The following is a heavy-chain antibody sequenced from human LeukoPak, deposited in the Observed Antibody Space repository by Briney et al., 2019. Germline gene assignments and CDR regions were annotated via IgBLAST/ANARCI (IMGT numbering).Heavy chain of an antibody. Sequence: SETLSLTCTVSGYSISSGYYWGWIRQPAGKGLEWIGRIYTSGSTNYNPSLKSRVTMSVDTSKNQFSLKLSSVTAADTAVYYCARDPYYDFWSGYYSYYYMDVWGKGTTVTVSS. V-gene: IGHV4-4*07. D-gene: IGHD3-3*01. CDR1: GYSISSGYY. CDR3: ARDPYYDFWSGYYSYYYMDV. J-gene: IGHJ6*03. CDR2: IYTSGST.